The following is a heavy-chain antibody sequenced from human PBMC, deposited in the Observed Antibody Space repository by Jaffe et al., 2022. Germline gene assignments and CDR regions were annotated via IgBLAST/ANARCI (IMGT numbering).Heavy chain of an antibody. CDR2: IYYSGST. D-gene: IGHD1-7*01. J-gene: IGHJ6*03. CDR3: ARLPEGITGTGYYYYYMDV. V-gene: IGHV4-39*01. CDR1: GGSISSSSYY. Sequence: QLQLQESGPGLVKPSETLSLTCTVSGGSISSSSYYWGWIRQPPGKGLEWIGSIYYSGSTYYNPSLKSRVTISVDTSKNQFSLKLSSVTAADTAVYYCARLPEGITGTGYYYYYMDVWGKGTTVTVSS.